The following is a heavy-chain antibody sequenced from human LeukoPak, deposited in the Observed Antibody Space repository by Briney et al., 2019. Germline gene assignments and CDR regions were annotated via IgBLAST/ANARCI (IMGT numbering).Heavy chain of an antibody. Sequence: GGSLRLSCAASGVTLSSYAMSWARQAPGKGLEWVSGNTYYADSVKGRFTISRDNSKNTLYLQMNSLRAEDTAVYYCAREGYSSGYWPTPRATGYFDLWGRGTLVTVSS. CDR3: AREGYSSGYWPTPRATGYFDL. V-gene: IGHV3-53*01. J-gene: IGHJ2*01. CDR1: GVTLSSYA. CDR2: NT. D-gene: IGHD3-22*01.